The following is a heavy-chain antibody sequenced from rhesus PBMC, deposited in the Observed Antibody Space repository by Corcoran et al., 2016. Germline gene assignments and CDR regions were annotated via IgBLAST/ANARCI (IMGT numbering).Heavy chain of an antibody. CDR3: ARGGRQLEIVFDY. V-gene: IGHV4S7*01. J-gene: IGHJ4*01. CDR1: GGSISGGYG. D-gene: IGHD6-25*01. Sequence: QLQLQESGPGLVKPSETLSLTCAVSGGSISGGYGWSWIRQPPGKGLGWIGHIFGSIGSTYYNPSLKSRVTISTDTSKNQFSLKLSSVTAADTAVYYCARGGRQLEIVFDYWGQGVLVTVSS. CDR2: IFGSIGST.